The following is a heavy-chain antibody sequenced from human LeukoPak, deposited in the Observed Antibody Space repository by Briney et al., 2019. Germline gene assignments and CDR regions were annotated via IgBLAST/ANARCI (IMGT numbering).Heavy chain of an antibody. CDR2: IYYSGST. CDR3: ARAGVIAAAGRDYYGMDV. Sequence: PSETLSLTCTVSGGSISSYYWSWIRQPPGKGLEWIGYIYYSGSTNYNPSLKSRVTISVDTSKNQFSLKLSSVTAADTAVYYCARAGVIAAAGRDYYGMDVWGQGTTVTVSS. CDR1: GGSISSYY. D-gene: IGHD6-13*01. J-gene: IGHJ6*02. V-gene: IGHV4-59*01.